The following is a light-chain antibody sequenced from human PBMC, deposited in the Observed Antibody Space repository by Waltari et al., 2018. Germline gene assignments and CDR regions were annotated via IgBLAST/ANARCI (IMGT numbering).Light chain of an antibody. CDR1: QDIGDF. J-gene: IGKJ4*01. CDR3: QQYQDYPHT. CDR2: GAS. V-gene: IGKV1-16*01. Sequence: TCRASQDIGDFLVWFQQRPGKAPKSLIYGASTLQGGVASRFSGSGSGTDFTITISSLQPEDSGTYYCQQYQDYPHTFGGGTRVEVK.